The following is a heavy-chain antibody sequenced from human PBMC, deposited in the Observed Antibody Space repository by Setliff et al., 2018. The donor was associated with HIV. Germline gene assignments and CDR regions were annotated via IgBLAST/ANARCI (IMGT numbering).Heavy chain of an antibody. CDR2: ISAYSGDT. Sequence: ASVKVSCKASGYLFSGYGISWVRQAPGQGLEWMGWISAYSGDTNYAQKSQGRLTMTTDTSTSTAYMELRSLRSDDSAMYYCASATMIVMVITEYYFDYWGQGTLVTVSS. D-gene: IGHD3-22*01. V-gene: IGHV1-18*01. CDR1: GYLFSGYG. J-gene: IGHJ4*02. CDR3: ASATMIVMVITEYYFDY.